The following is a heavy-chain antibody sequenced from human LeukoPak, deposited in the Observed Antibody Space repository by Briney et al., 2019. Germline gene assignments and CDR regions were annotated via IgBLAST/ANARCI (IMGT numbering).Heavy chain of an antibody. V-gene: IGHV3-30*04. J-gene: IGHJ4*02. D-gene: IGHD6-13*01. CDR3: ARGGGEYSSSADY. CDR1: GFTFSSYA. Sequence: GRSLRLSCAASGFTFSSYAMHWVRQAPGKGLEWVAVISYDGSNKYYADSVKGRFTISRDNAKNSLYLQMNSLRAEDTALYYCARGGGEYSSSADYWGQGTLVTVSS. CDR2: ISYDGSNK.